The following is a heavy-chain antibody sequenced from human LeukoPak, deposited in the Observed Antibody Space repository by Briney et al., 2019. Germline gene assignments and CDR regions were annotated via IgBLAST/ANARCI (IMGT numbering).Heavy chain of an antibody. J-gene: IGHJ5*02. D-gene: IGHD3-10*01. CDR2: INPSGSIT. Sequence: ASVKVSCKASGYTFTSYYLHWVRQAPGQGLEWMGIINPSGSITSYAQKFQGRVTMTRDTSTSTAYMELSSLTSEDTAVYYCARDRGGSMVRGFAYWFDPWGQGTLVTVSS. CDR3: ARDRGGSMVRGFAYWFDP. V-gene: IGHV1-46*01. CDR1: GYTFTSYY.